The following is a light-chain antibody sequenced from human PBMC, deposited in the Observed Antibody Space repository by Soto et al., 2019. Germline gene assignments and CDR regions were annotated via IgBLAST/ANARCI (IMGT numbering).Light chain of an antibody. CDR2: DAS. V-gene: IGKV1-39*01. CDR1: QSISTC. Sequence: IQMPQSPSTLSASVGDRVTITCRASQSISTCLAWYQQKPGKAPKLLIYDASSLESGVPSRFSGRGSGTDFTLTISSLLPEDLAPYYCQQSYNSPQVVATFGQGTRLENK. J-gene: IGKJ5*01. CDR3: QQSYNSPQVVAT.